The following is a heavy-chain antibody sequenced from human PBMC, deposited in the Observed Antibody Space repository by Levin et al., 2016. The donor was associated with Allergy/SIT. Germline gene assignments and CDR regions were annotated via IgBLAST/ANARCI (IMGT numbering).Heavy chain of an antibody. CDR1: GDSVSSNSVT. D-gene: IGHD6-13*01. CDR2: TYYRSKWYN. CDR3: ARTSSSWYLGELGNFDY. V-gene: IGHV6-1*01. J-gene: IGHJ4*02. Sequence: SQTLSLTCAISGDSVSSNSVTWNWIRQSPSRGLEWLGRTYYRSKWYNDYAVSVKSRTTINPDTSKNQFSLQLNSVTPEDTAVYYCARTSSSWYLGELGNFDYWGQGTLVTVSS.